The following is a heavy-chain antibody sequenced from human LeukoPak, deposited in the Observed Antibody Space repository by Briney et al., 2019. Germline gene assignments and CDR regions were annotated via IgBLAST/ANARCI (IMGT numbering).Heavy chain of an antibody. Sequence: PGGSLRLSCAASGFTSSSYDMSWVRQAPGKGLEWVSAISGSGGNTYYADSVKGRFTISRDNSKNTLYLQMNSLRAEDTAVYYCAKDPKDYYYMDVWGKGTTVTVSS. CDR2: ISGSGGNT. CDR3: AKDPKDYYYMDV. J-gene: IGHJ6*03. V-gene: IGHV3-23*01. CDR1: GFTSSSYD.